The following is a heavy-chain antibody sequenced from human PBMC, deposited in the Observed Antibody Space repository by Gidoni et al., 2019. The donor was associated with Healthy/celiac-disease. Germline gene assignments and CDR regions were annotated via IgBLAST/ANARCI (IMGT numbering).Heavy chain of an antibody. CDR1: GGSVSGYS. CDR2: INHSGST. V-gene: IGHV4-34*01. J-gene: IGHJ5*02. CDR3: ARGSGIAARFNWFDP. Sequence: QVQLQQWGAGLLKPSETLSLTCAVDGGSVSGYSWSWIRQPPGKGLEWIGEINHSGSTNYNPSLKSRVTISVDTSKNQFSLKLSSVTAADTAVYYCARGSGIAARFNWFDPWGQGTLVTVSS. D-gene: IGHD6-6*01.